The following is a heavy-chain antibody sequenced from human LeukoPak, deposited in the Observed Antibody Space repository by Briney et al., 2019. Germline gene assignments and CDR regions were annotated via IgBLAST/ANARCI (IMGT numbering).Heavy chain of an antibody. J-gene: IGHJ4*02. CDR3: AKDIEEYSYGANIDY. V-gene: IGHV3-74*01. CDR1: GFTFSSYW. D-gene: IGHD4/OR15-4a*01. CDR2: IDGDGRIT. Sequence: PGGSLRLSCAASGFTFSSYWMHWVRQVPGQGLVWVSHIDGDGRITNYGDSVKGRFTISRDNAKNSLYLQMNSLRAEDTALYYCAKDIEEYSYGANIDYWGQGTLVTVSS.